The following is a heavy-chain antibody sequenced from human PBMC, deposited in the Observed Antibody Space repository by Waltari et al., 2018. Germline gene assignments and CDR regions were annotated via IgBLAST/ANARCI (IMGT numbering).Heavy chain of an antibody. CDR1: GGSISSYY. D-gene: IGHD4-17*01. CDR2: IYTSGST. J-gene: IGHJ4*02. Sequence: QVQLQESGPGLVKPSETLSLTCTVSGGSISSYYWSWIRQPAGKGLEWIGRIYTSGSTNYNPSLKSRVTMSVDMSKNQFSLKLSSVTAADTAVYYCARRGSDYGDYPFDYWGQGTLVTVSS. V-gene: IGHV4-4*07. CDR3: ARRGSDYGDYPFDY.